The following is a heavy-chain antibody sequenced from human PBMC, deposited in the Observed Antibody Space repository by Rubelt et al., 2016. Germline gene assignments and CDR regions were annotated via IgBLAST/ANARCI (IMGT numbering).Heavy chain of an antibody. J-gene: IGHJ4*02. D-gene: IGHD1-26*01. CDR1: GFTFSSYA. Sequence: EVQLLESGGGLVQPGGSLRLSCAAAGFTFSSYAMSWVRQGPGKGLEWVSALSGRGGRTYYEDSVQGRFTIPRDKSKNTLYLQMNSLRAEDTAMYYCAKEIRVLVGAASAFDYWGQGTLVTVSS. V-gene: IGHV3-23*01. CDR3: AKEIRVLVGAASAFDY. CDR2: LSGRGGRT.